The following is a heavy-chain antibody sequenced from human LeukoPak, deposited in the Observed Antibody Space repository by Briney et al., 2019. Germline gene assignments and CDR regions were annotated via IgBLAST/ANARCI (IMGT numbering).Heavy chain of an antibody. CDR3: AREVEDFWSGYYIGMVDY. V-gene: IGHV4-4*07. D-gene: IGHD3-3*01. Sequence: SETLSLTCTVSGGSISSYYWSWIRQPAGKGLEWIGRIYTSGSTNYNPSLKSRVTMSVDTSKNQFSLKLSSVTAAGTAVYYCAREVEDFWSGYYIGMVDYWGQGTLVTVSS. CDR2: IYTSGST. CDR1: GGSISSYY. J-gene: IGHJ4*02.